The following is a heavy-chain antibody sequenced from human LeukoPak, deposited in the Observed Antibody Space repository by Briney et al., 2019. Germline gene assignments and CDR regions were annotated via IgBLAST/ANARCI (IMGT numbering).Heavy chain of an antibody. V-gene: IGHV3-23*01. CDR1: GFTFNNYG. J-gene: IGHJ4*02. CDR3: AKTYYDFWSGIDLGPVDY. CDR2: TSGTGGST. Sequence: GGSLRLSCAAFGFTFNNYGLSWVRQAPGKGLEWVSGTSGTGGSTYYADPVKGRFTISRDNSKNTLYLQMNNLRAEDTAEYYCAKTYYDFWSGIDLGPVDYWGQGTLVTVSS. D-gene: IGHD3-3*01.